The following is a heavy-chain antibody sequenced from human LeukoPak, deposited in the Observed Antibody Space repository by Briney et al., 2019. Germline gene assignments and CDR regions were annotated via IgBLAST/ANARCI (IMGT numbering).Heavy chain of an antibody. CDR3: AKDLLTRPD. D-gene: IGHD3-10*01. CDR2: ISWNSGSI. Sequence: GRSLRLSCAASGFTFDVYAMHWVRQAPGKGLEWVSGISWNSGSIGYADSVKGRFTISRDNAKNSLYLQMNSLRAEDTALYYCAKDLLTRPDWGQGTLVTVSS. V-gene: IGHV3-9*01. J-gene: IGHJ4*02. CDR1: GFTFDVYA.